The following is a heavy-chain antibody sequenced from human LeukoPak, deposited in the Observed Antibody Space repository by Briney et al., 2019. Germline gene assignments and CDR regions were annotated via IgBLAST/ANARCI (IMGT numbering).Heavy chain of an antibody. CDR3: ARSSCGGDCYYYCHGMDV. J-gene: IGHJ6*02. Sequence: PGGSLRLSCAASGFTVSSNYMSWVRQAPGKGLQWVSVIFSGGSTYYADSVKGRFTISRDNSKNTLYLQMRSLRAEDTAVYYCARSSCGGDCYYYCHGMDVWGQGTTVTVSS. D-gene: IGHD2-21*02. V-gene: IGHV3-53*01. CDR2: IFSGGST. CDR1: GFTVSSNY.